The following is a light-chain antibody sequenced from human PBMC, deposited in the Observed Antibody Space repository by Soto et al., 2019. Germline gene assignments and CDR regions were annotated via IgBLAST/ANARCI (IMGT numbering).Light chain of an antibody. CDR2: GAS. CDR1: QSVSSSY. J-gene: IGKJ4*01. CDR3: PQSGSSSLT. Sequence: DSVLTQSPCTLSLTPGERATLHYTASQSVSSSYLAWYQQKPGQAPRLLIYGASSRATGIPDRFSGSGSGTDFTLTISRLEPEDFALYYSPQSGSSSLTFGGGAK. V-gene: IGKV3-20*01.